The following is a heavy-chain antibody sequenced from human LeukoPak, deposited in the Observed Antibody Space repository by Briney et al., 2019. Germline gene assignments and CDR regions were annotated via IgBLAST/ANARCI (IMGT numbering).Heavy chain of an antibody. V-gene: IGHV3-21*06. J-gene: IGHJ4*02. CDR1: GFTFDTYT. D-gene: IGHD3-22*01. CDR3: ARDYYDSSASATFDY. CDR2: IASDTTYI. Sequence: GGSLRLSCEASGFTFDTYTVNWVRQAPGKGLEWVSSIASDTTYIKYADSVKGRSTVSRGNAKNSVFLEMKSLRADDTAIYFCARDYYDSSASATFDYWGRGTLVTVSS.